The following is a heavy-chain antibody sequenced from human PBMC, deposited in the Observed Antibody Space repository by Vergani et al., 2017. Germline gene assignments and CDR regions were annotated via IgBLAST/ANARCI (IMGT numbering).Heavy chain of an antibody. CDR1: GFTFSSYW. CDR2: IKQDGSEK. J-gene: IGHJ6*03. V-gene: IGHV3-7*01. D-gene: IGHD3-22*01. CDR3: ARDHDSSGYADHYYYMDV. Sequence: EVQLVESGGGLVQPGGSLRLSCAASGFTFSSYWMSWVRQAPGKGLEWVANIKQDGSEKYYVDSVKGRFTSSRDNAKNSLYLQMNSLRAEDTAVYYCARDHDSSGYADHYYYMDVWGKGTTVTVSS.